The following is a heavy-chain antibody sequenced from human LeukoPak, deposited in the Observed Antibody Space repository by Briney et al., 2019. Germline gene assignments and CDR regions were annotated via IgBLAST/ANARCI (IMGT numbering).Heavy chain of an antibody. CDR1: GFTFSSYA. D-gene: IGHD3-3*01. CDR2: ISYDGSNK. Sequence: GGSLRLSCAASGFTFSSYAMHWVRQAPGKGLEWVAVISYDGSNKYYADSVKGRFTISRDNSKNTLYLQMNSLRAEDTAVYYCAKGFLEWLLYEEIGDAFDIWGQGTMVTVSS. V-gene: IGHV3-30-3*01. CDR3: AKGFLEWLLYEEIGDAFDI. J-gene: IGHJ3*02.